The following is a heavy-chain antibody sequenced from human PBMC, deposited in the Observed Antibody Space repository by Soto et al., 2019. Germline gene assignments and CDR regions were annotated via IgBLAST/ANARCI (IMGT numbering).Heavy chain of an antibody. CDR1: GYTFNTYG. D-gene: IGHD2-2*01. J-gene: IGHJ4*02. V-gene: IGHV1-18*01. CDR2: ISTFNGET. Sequence: GASVKVSCKASGYTFNTYGISWVRQAPRQGLEWMGWISTFNGETRYAQKFQARVTVTTDTSTTTGYMELRSLRSDDTAVYYCARDVGYCSSSTCLIDHWGQGTLVTVSS. CDR3: ARDVGYCSSSTCLIDH.